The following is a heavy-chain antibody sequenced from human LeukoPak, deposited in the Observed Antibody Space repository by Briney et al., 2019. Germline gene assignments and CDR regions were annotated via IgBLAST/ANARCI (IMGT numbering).Heavy chain of an antibody. V-gene: IGHV3-23*01. J-gene: IGHJ4*02. CDR2: ISGGGDIT. D-gene: IGHD2-21*02. Sequence: GGSLRLSCAASGFDFANHAMSWVRQTPGKGLEWVSAISGGGDITYYADSVRGRFTISRDNSKDTLFLQMHSLRPGDTAVYYCVREDTPATANYWGQGTLVTISS. CDR1: GFDFANHA. CDR3: VREDTPATANY.